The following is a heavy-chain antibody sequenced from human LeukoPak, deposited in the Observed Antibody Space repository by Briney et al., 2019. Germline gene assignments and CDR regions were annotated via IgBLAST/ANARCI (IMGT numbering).Heavy chain of an antibody. CDR1: GYTFTSYG. Sequence: ASVKVSCKASGYTFTSYGISWVRQAPGQGLEWMGWISAYNGNTNYAQKLQGRVTMTTDTSTSTAYMELRSLRSDDTAVYSCARDGPWNSPTSGWFDPWGQGTLVTVSS. D-gene: IGHD1-1*01. CDR2: ISAYNGNT. CDR3: ARDGPWNSPTSGWFDP. J-gene: IGHJ5*02. V-gene: IGHV1-18*01.